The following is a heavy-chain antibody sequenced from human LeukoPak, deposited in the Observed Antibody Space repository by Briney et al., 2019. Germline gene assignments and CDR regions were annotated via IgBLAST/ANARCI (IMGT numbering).Heavy chain of an antibody. D-gene: IGHD3-16*01. CDR3: ARARYGPVFDY. Sequence: GGSLRLSCAASGFTFSSYGMSWVRQAPGKGLEWVSSISSSSSYIYYADSVKGRFTISRDNAKNSLYLQMNSLRAEDTAVYYCARARYGPVFDYWGQGTLVTVSS. CDR1: GFTFSSYG. CDR2: ISSSSSYI. V-gene: IGHV3-21*01. J-gene: IGHJ4*02.